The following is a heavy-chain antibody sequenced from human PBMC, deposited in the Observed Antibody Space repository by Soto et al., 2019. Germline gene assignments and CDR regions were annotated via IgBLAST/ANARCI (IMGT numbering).Heavy chain of an antibody. CDR2: IWYDGSNK. J-gene: IGHJ6*02. CDR3: ARPYYYDSSGYYYYYYGMDV. D-gene: IGHD3-22*01. V-gene: IGHV3-33*01. Sequence: QVQLVESGGGVVQPGRSLRLSCAASGFTFSSYGMHWVRQAPGKGLEWGAVIWYDGSNKYYADSVKGRFTISRDNSKNTLYLQMNSLRAEDTAVYYCARPYYYDSSGYYYYYYGMDVWGQGTTVTVSS. CDR1: GFTFSSYG.